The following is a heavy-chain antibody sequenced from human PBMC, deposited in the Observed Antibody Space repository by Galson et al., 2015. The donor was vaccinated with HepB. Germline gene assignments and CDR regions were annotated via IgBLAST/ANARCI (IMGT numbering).Heavy chain of an antibody. CDR2: INAGNGNT. CDR1: GYTFTSYA. J-gene: IGHJ6*02. Sequence: SVKVSCKASGYTFTSYAMHWVRQAPGQRLEWMGWINAGNGNTKYSQKFQGRVTITRDTSASTAYMELSSLRSEDTAVYYCAKSTAAGLYYYYGMDVWGQGTTVTVSS. CDR3: AKSTAAGLYYYYGMDV. V-gene: IGHV1-3*01. D-gene: IGHD6-13*01.